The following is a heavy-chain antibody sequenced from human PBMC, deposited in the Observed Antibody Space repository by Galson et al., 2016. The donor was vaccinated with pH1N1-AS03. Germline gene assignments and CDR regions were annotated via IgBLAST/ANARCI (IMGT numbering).Heavy chain of an antibody. CDR2: ISDNGINT. J-gene: IGHJ3*02. CDR1: GFTFRTFS. Sequence: SLRLSCAASGFTFRTFSIYWVRQAPGKGLEYVSGISDNGINTYYADPVKARFTISRDKSKNTVYLQMSSLRTEDTAVYYCIKEGNRLQSRRSDAFDIWGRETMVTVSS. D-gene: IGHD5-18*01. V-gene: IGHV3-64D*06. CDR3: IKEGNRLQSRRSDAFDI.